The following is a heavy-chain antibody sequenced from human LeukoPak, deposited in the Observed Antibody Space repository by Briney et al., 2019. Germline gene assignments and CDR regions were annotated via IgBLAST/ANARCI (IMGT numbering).Heavy chain of an antibody. V-gene: IGHV3-11*05. D-gene: IGHD4-23*01. CDR1: GFTFSDYY. CDR2: ISSSSSYT. CDR3: ARVPIDYGGNSGVDY. J-gene: IGHJ4*02. Sequence: GGSLRLSCAASGFTFSDYYMSWIRQAPGKGLEWVSYISSSSSYTNYADSVKGRFTISRDNAKNSLYLQMNSLRAEDTAVYYCARVPIDYGGNSGVDYWGQGTLVTASS.